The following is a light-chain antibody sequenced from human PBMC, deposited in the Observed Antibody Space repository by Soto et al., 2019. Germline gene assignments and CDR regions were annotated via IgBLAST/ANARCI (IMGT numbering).Light chain of an antibody. CDR2: GAS. CDR3: QQYGRSPPYT. Sequence: EIVLTQSPGTLSLSPGERATLSCRASQSVSSSYLAWYQQKPGQAPRLLIYGASSRATVIPDGFSGSGPGPGLALTISRIEPEDFAVYYCQQYGRSPPYTFGPGTKVDIK. J-gene: IGKJ3*01. V-gene: IGKV3-20*01. CDR1: QSVSSSY.